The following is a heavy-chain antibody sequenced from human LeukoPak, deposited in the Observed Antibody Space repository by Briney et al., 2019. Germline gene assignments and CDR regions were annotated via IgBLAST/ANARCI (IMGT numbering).Heavy chain of an antibody. CDR1: GYTFTRYD. CDR2: MNPNSGNT. V-gene: IGHV1-8*01. D-gene: IGHD3-10*01. Sequence: GASVKVSCKASGYTFTRYDINWVRQATGQGGEGMGWMNPNSGNTGYAQKFQGRVTMTRNTSISTAYMELSSLRSEDTAVYYCARRAPYRYYYGSGNPFDPWGQGTLVIVSS. CDR3: ARRAPYRYYYGSGNPFDP. J-gene: IGHJ5*02.